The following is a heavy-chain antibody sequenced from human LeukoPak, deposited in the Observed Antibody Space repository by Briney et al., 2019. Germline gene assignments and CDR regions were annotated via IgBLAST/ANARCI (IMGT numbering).Heavy chain of an antibody. V-gene: IGHV5-51*01. Sequence: GESLKISYKGSGYSFTSYWIGWVRQMPGKGLEWMGIIYPGDSDTRYSPSFQGQVTISADKSISTAYLQWSSLKASDTAMYYCARLLVATPQTSAGFDYWGQGTLVTVSS. CDR1: GYSFTSYW. CDR3: ARLLVATPQTSAGFDY. D-gene: IGHD5-12*01. J-gene: IGHJ4*02. CDR2: IYPGDSDT.